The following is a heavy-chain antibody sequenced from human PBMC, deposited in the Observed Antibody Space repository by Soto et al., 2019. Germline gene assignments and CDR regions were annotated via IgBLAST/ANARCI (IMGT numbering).Heavy chain of an antibody. CDR2: VYHNENT. J-gene: IGHJ5*02. D-gene: IGHD3-16*01. V-gene: IGHV4-39*01. CDR1: GGSINDFAYY. CDR3: ARRERYYGSPGWFDP. Sequence: LSLTCTVSGGSINDFAYYWGWIRQAPGKGLEWIGTVYHNENTYYNPSLKSRITISADTAKNQFSLNLRSVTAADTAIYFCARRERYYGSPGWFDPWGQGTLVTVSS.